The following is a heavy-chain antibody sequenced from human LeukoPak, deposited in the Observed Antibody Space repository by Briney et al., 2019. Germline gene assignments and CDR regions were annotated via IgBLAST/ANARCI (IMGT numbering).Heavy chain of an antibody. CDR3: ARDYGQWLVMGDAFDI. Sequence: GGSLRLSCAASGFTFSRYGMHWVRQAPGKGLEGVTAISYDGSNKYYADSVKGRFTISRDNSKNTLYVQMNSLRAEDTAVYYCARDYGQWLVMGDAFDIWGQGTMVTVSS. J-gene: IGHJ3*02. CDR2: ISYDGSNK. CDR1: GFTFSRYG. V-gene: IGHV3-30*04. D-gene: IGHD6-19*01.